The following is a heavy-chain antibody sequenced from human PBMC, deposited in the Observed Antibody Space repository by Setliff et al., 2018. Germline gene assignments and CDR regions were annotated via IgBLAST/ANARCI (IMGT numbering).Heavy chain of an antibody. D-gene: IGHD2-8*01. V-gene: IGHV3-30*02. CDR1: GFVFGTYG. J-gene: IGHJ4*02. Sequence: GESLKISCAASGFVFGTYGMHWVRQAPGKGLDWVASVRFDGSYKVYADSVKGRFTISRDSSENTLFLQMTSLRPEDTGIYYCAKVKKPLIRGSGFDYWGRGTLVTV. CDR2: VRFDGSYK. CDR3: AKVKKPLIRGSGFDY.